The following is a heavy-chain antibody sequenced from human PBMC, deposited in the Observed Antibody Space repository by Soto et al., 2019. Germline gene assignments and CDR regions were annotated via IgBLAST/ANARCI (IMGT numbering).Heavy chain of an antibody. CDR1: GFTFSSYG. CDR3: AKSRTTVTYYYGMDV. J-gene: IGHJ6*02. D-gene: IGHD4-4*01. V-gene: IGHV3-30*18. CDR2: ISYDGSNK. Sequence: QVQLVESGGGVVQPGRSLRLSCAASGFTFSSYGMHWVRQAPSKGLEWVAVISYDGSNKYYADSVKGRFTISRDNSKNTLYLQMNSLRAEDTAVYYCAKSRTTVTYYYGMDVWGQGTTVTVSS.